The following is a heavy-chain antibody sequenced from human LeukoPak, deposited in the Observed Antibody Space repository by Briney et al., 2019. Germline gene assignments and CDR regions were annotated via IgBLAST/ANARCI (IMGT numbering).Heavy chain of an antibody. CDR2: ISGSGGST. V-gene: IGHV3-23*01. J-gene: IGHJ4*02. CDR3: AIVITTFPDFDY. Sequence: GGSLRLSCAASGFTFSSYAMSWVRQAPGKGLEWVSAISGSGGSTYYADSVKGRFTISRDNSKNTLYLQMNSLRAEGTAVYYCAIVITTFPDFDYWGQGTLVTVSS. D-gene: IGHD3-22*01. CDR1: GFTFSSYA.